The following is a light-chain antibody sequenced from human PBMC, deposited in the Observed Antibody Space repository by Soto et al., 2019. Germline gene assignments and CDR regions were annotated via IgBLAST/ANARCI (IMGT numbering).Light chain of an antibody. V-gene: IGLV1-47*01. Sequence: QSVLTKPPSASGTPGQRVTISCSGSSSNIGSNYVYWYQQLPGTAPKLLIYRNNQRPSGVPDRFSGSKSGTSASLAISGLRSEDEDDYYCAAWDDSLSAVVFGGGTKLTVL. CDR2: RNN. CDR1: SSNIGSNY. J-gene: IGLJ2*01. CDR3: AAWDDSLSAVV.